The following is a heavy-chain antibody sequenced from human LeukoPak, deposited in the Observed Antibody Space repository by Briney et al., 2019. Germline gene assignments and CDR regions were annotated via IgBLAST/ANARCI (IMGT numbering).Heavy chain of an antibody. D-gene: IGHD3-22*01. Sequence: PGRSLRLSCAASGFTFSSYGMHWVRQAPGKGLEWVAVISYDGSNKYYADSVKSRFTISRDNSKNTLYLQMNSLRAEDTAVYYCAKDSGEVYYESDFDYWGQGTLVTVSS. CDR2: ISYDGSNK. CDR3: AKDSGEVYYESDFDY. CDR1: GFTFSSYG. J-gene: IGHJ4*02. V-gene: IGHV3-30*18.